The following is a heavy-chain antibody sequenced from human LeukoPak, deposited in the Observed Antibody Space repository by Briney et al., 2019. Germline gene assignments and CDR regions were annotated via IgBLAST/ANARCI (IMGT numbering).Heavy chain of an antibody. V-gene: IGHV3-74*01. CDR3: ARDGGDDAFDI. CDR2: ITSDGSST. CDR1: RFTVSSNF. Sequence: GGSLRLSCAASRFTVSSNFMSWVRQAPGKGLVWVSRITSDGSSTSYADSVKGRFTISRDNAKNTLYLQMNSLRAEDTAVYYCARDGGDDAFDIWGQGTMVTVSS. J-gene: IGHJ3*02. D-gene: IGHD3-10*01.